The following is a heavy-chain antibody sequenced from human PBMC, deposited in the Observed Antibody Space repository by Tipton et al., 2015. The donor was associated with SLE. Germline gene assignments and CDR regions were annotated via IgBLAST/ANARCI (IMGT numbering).Heavy chain of an antibody. V-gene: IGHV4-4*07. Sequence: TLSLTCTVSGGSITSDYWSWIRQPAGQGLQWVGRLSPSGSPNYNPPLKSRLSMSLDTARNQFSLKLTSVTAADAAVYYCARNVNTTMDVWGQGTTVTVSS. CDR2: LSPSGSP. CDR1: GGSITSDY. J-gene: IGHJ6*02. D-gene: IGHD1-14*01. CDR3: ARNVNTTMDV.